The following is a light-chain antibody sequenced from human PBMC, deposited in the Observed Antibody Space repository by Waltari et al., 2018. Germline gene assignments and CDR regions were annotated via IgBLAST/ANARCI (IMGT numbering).Light chain of an antibody. CDR3: HQRSNWPIT. Sequence: EIVMTQSPATLSVSPGAGATLSCRASQSVTSLAWYQQKPGQAPRLLIYGASTRATGIPARFSGSGSGTEFTLTISSLQSEDLAVYYCHQRSNWPITFGQGTRLEIK. J-gene: IGKJ5*01. CDR2: GAS. CDR1: QSVTS. V-gene: IGKV3-15*01.